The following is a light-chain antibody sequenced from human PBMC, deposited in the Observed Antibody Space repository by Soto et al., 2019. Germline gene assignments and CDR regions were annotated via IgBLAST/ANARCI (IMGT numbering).Light chain of an antibody. Sequence: HCVRTHPASGSRTPGHTLTSSRPGTSSNIRGNNYVSWYQQHPAKVPKLMIYHVSNRPSWVSDRFSGSKSGNTASLTISGLQAEDEGDYYCYSYKTSSTYVFGAGTK. CDR1: SSNIRGNNY. CDR2: HVS. V-gene: IGLV2-14*01. J-gene: IGLJ1*01. CDR3: YSYKTSSTYV.